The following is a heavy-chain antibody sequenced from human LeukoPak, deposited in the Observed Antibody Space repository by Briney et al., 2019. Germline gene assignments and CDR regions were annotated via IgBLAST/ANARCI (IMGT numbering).Heavy chain of an antibody. J-gene: IGHJ4*02. D-gene: IGHD6-13*01. CDR1: GDSFSGYY. CDR2: IYHSGST. Sequence: PSETLSLTCAVYGDSFSGYYWSWIRQPPGKGLEWIGYIYHSGSTYYNPSLKSRVTISVDRSKNQFSLKLSSVTAADTAVYYCARGYSSSWLDYWGQGTLVTVSS. V-gene: IGHV4-30-2*01. CDR3: ARGYSSSWLDY.